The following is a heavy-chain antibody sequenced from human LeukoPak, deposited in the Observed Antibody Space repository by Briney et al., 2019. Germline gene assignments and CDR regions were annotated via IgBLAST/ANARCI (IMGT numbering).Heavy chain of an antibody. CDR3: ARDPRSRWYGFVWFDP. J-gene: IGHJ5*02. CDR1: GDSVSSNSAA. CDR2: TYYRSKWYN. Sequence: SQTLSLTCAISGDSVSSNSAAWNWIRQSPSRGLEWLGRTYYRSKWYNDYAVSVKSRITFNPDTSKNQFSLQLNSVTPEDTAVYYCARDPRSRWYGFVWFDPWGQGTLVTVSS. D-gene: IGHD6-13*01. V-gene: IGHV6-1*01.